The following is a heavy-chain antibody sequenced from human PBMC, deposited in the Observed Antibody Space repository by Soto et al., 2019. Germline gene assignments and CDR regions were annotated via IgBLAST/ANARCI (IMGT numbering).Heavy chain of an antibody. CDR2: ISAYNGNT. Sequence: QVQLVQSGAEVKKPGASVKVSCKASGYTFTSYGISWVRQAPGQGLEWMGGISAYNGNTNYAQKLQGRVTMTTDTSTSSAYMELRSLRSDDTAVYYCARDHSSSSYNDYYGRDVWGQGTTVTFSS. J-gene: IGHJ6*02. V-gene: IGHV1-18*01. CDR3: ARDHSSSSYNDYYGRDV. D-gene: IGHD6-6*01. CDR1: GYTFTSYG.